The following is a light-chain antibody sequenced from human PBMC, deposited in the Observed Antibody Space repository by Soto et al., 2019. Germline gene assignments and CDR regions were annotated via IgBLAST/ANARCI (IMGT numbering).Light chain of an antibody. CDR2: NAS. V-gene: IGKV3-11*01. CDR3: QQRSDWPIFT. J-gene: IGKJ3*01. CDR1: QSVSGY. Sequence: EIVLTQSPATLSLSPGERATLSCRASQSVSGYLAWYRQKPGQAPRLLIYNASNRATGIPVRFSGSGSGTDFTLTISSLEPEDFAVYYCQQRSDWPIFTFGPGTKVDIK.